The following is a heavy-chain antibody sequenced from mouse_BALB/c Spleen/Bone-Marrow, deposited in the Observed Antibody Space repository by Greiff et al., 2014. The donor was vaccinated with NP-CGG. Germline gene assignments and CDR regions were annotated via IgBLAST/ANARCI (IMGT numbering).Heavy chain of an antibody. Sequence: QVQLKESGAELVRPGTSVKLSCKAAGYTSTSYWMNWVRQRPGQGLEWIGMIDPSDSETHYNQMFKDKATLTVDKSSSTAYVQLSSLTSEDSAVYYCARGYGNSVAWFAYWGQGSLVTVSA. CDR3: ARGYGNSVAWFAY. D-gene: IGHD2-10*02. CDR2: IDPSDSET. CDR1: GYTSTSYW. J-gene: IGHJ3*01. V-gene: IGHV1-61*01.